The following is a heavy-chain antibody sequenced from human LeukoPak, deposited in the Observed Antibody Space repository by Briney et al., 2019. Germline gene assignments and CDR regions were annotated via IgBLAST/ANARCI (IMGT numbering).Heavy chain of an antibody. V-gene: IGHV3-48*03. CDR2: INNNGRTR. Sequence: GGSLRLSCATSGFTFSSYETNWVRLAPGKGLEWLSYINNNGRTRSYSDSVRGRFTISRDNAKNSLYLQMSSLRAEDTAVYYCARDQNWSPDWWGQGTLVTVSS. D-gene: IGHD1-1*01. J-gene: IGHJ4*02. CDR3: ARDQNWSPDW. CDR1: GFTFSSYE.